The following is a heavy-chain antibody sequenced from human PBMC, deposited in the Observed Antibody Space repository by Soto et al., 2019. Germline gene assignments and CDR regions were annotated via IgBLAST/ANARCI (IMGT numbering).Heavy chain of an antibody. J-gene: IGHJ6*02. Sequence: GGSLRLSCAASGFTFSSYEMNWVRQAPGKGLEWVSYISSSGSTIYYADSVKGRFTISRDNAKNSRYLQMNSLRAEDTAVYYWARWLAAGGDWDYYYGMDVWGQGTTVTVSS. CDR1: GFTFSSYE. CDR2: ISSSGSTI. CDR3: ARWLAAGGDWDYYYGMDV. D-gene: IGHD6-13*01. V-gene: IGHV3-48*03.